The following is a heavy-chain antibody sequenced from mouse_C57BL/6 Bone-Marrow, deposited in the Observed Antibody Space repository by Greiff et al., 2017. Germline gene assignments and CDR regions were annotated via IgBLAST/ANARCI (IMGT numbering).Heavy chain of an antibody. CDR2: IDPSDSYT. CDR1: GYTFTSYW. CDR3: ARGVGDYYGSSSFDY. Sequence: QVQLQQPGAELVKPGASVKLSCKASGYTFTSYWMQWVKQRPGQGLEWIGEIDPSDSYTNYNQKFKGKATLTVDTSSSTAYMQLSSLTSEDSAVYYCARGVGDYYGSSSFDYWGQGTTLTVSS. J-gene: IGHJ2*01. D-gene: IGHD1-1*01. V-gene: IGHV1-50*01.